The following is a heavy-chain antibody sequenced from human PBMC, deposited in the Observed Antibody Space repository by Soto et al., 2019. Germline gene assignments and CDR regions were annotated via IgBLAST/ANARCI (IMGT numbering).Heavy chain of an antibody. V-gene: IGHV1-3*05. CDR1: GYTFTSYA. CDR3: ARAIAPYYFDY. D-gene: IGHD6-13*01. Sequence: QVQLVQSGAEEKKPGASVKVSCKASGYTFTSYAMHWVRQAPGQRLEWMGWINAGNGNTKYSQKFQGRVTITRDTSASTAYMELSSLISEDTAVYYCARAIAPYYFDYWGQGPLVTVSS. CDR2: INAGNGNT. J-gene: IGHJ4*02.